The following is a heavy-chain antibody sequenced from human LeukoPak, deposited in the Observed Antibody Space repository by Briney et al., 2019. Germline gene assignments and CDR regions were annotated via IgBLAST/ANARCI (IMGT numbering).Heavy chain of an antibody. Sequence: GGSLRLSCVVSGFTIKTYWMTWVRQAPGKGLEWVANIKEDGTEKYYVDSVKGRFTISRHNAKNSLYLQMNSLRAEDTAVYYCARGYCSGGSCSSPPDYWGQGTLVTVSS. D-gene: IGHD2-15*01. J-gene: IGHJ4*02. CDR2: IKEDGTEK. CDR3: ARGYCSGGSCSSPPDY. V-gene: IGHV3-7*01. CDR1: GFTIKTYW.